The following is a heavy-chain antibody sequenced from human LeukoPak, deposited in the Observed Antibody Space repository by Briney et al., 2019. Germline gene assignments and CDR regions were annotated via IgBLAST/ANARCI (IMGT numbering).Heavy chain of an antibody. D-gene: IGHD5-18*01. CDR2: IYYSGST. Sequence: SETLSLTCTVSGVSISSYYWTWIRQPPGKGLEWIGYIYYSGSTNYNSSLKSRVTISVDTSKNQFSLKLSSVTAADTAVYYCARDLSVTTRDDAFDIWGQGTMVTVSS. V-gene: IGHV4-59*01. CDR1: GVSISSYY. J-gene: IGHJ3*02. CDR3: ARDLSVTTRDDAFDI.